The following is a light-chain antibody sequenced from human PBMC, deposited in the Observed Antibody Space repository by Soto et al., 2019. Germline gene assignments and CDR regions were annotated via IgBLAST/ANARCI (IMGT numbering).Light chain of an antibody. J-gene: IGKJ1*01. CDR1: HTISSSY. Sequence: EIVFTQSPCTLSLSPGERATLSCRASHTISSSYLAWYQQKPGQAPRLLMYGISRRATGIPDRFSGSGSGTDFTLTITRLEPEDFAVYYCQQYVTSSPRTLGQGTKVDIK. V-gene: IGKV3-20*01. CDR3: QQYVTSSPRT. CDR2: GIS.